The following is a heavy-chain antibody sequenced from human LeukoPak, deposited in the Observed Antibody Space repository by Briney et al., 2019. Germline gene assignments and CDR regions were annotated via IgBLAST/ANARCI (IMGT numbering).Heavy chain of an antibody. CDR1: GGSINSGDDC. J-gene: IGHJ4*02. Sequence: PSETLSLTCTVSGGSINSGDDCWSWVRQPPGKGLEWIGYIYHSGSAYYNPSLKSRVTISVDTSKNQFSLKLSSVTAADTAVYYCARKYDYVWGSYRHENFDYWGQGTLVTVSS. D-gene: IGHD3-16*02. CDR3: ARKYDYVWGSYRHENFDY. CDR2: IYHSGSA. V-gene: IGHV4-30-4*01.